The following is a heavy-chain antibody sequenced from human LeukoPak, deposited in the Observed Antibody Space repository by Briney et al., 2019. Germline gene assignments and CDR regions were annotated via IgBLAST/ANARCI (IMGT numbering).Heavy chain of an antibody. D-gene: IGHD1-26*01. CDR1: GYTFTNYG. CDR2: ISASNGNT. J-gene: IGHJ4*02. Sequence: ASVKVSCKALGYTFTNYGISWVRQAPGQGLGWVGWISASNGNTNYIQKVQGRVTMTTGTSTSTAYMELRSLRSDDTAVYYCARDSVVGATVFDYWGQGTLVTVSS. V-gene: IGHV1-18*01. CDR3: ARDSVVGATVFDY.